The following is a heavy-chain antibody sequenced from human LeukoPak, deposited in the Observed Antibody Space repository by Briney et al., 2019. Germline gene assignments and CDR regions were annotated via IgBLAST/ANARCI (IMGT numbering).Heavy chain of an antibody. D-gene: IGHD3-10*01. V-gene: IGHV4-34*01. CDR2: INHSGST. Sequence: PSETLSLTCAVYGGSFSGYYWSWIHQPPGKGLEWIGEINHSGSTNYNPSLKSRVTISVDTSKNQFSLKLSSVTAADTAVYYCAREKLLWFGLDPWGQGTLVTVSS. CDR3: AREKLLWFGLDP. CDR1: GGSFSGYY. J-gene: IGHJ5*02.